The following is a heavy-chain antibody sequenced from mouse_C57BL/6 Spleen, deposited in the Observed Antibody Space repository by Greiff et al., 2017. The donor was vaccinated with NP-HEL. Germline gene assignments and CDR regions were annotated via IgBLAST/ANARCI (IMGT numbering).Heavy chain of an antibody. J-gene: IGHJ2*01. CDR1: GFNIKDDY. V-gene: IGHV14-4*01. CDR2: IDPENGDT. Sequence: EVQRVESGAELVRPGASVKLSCTASGFNIKDDYLHWVKQRPEQGLEWIGWIDPENGDTEYASKFPGTATITADTSSNTAYLQLSSLTSEDTAVYYCTRSKGSNYDYFDYWGQGTTLTVSS. D-gene: IGHD2-5*01. CDR3: TRSKGSNYDYFDY.